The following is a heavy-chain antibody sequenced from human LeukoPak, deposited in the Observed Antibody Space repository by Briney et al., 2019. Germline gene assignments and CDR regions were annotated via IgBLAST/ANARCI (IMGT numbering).Heavy chain of an antibody. J-gene: IGHJ4*02. D-gene: IGHD3-10*01. CDR1: GGSISNYY. CDR3: ARRLGGSGSYYTDFDY. CDR2: INHSGST. Sequence: PSETLSLTCTVSGGSISNYYWSWIRQPPGKGLEWIGEINHSGSTNYNPSLKSRVTISVDTSKNQFSLKLSSVTAADTAMYYCARRLGGSGSYYTDFDYWGQGTLVTVSS. V-gene: IGHV4-34*01.